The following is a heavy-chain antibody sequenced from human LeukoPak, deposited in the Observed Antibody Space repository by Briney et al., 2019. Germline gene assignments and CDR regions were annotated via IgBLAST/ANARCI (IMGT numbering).Heavy chain of an antibody. CDR1: GFTFSDYY. J-gene: IGHJ4*02. CDR2: ISSSSTYT. CDR3: ALHSSSWTIDS. V-gene: IGHV3-11*06. D-gene: IGHD6-13*01. Sequence: GGSLRLSCAVSGFTFSDYYMSWIRQAPGRWLEWVSYISSSSTYTKYADSVKGRVTISRDNAKNSLYLQMNSLRAEDTAVYYCALHSSSWTIDSWGQGTLVTVSS.